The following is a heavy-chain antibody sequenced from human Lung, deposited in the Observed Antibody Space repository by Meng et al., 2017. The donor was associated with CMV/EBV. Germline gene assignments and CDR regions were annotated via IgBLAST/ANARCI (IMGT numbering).Heavy chain of an antibody. Sequence: ASVKVSCKASGYTSTSYYMHWVRQAPGQGLEWMGIINPSGGSTSYAQKFQGRVTMTRDTSTSTVYMELSSLRSEDTAVYYCARFVGSSSNRDFFYYYGMDVWGQGTTVTVSS. D-gene: IGHD6-6*01. J-gene: IGHJ6*02. CDR1: GYTSTSYY. CDR3: ARFVGSSSNRDFFYYYGMDV. V-gene: IGHV1-46*01. CDR2: INPSGGST.